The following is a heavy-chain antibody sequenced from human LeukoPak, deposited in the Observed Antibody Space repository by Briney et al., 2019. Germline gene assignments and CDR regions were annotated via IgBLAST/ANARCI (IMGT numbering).Heavy chain of an antibody. V-gene: IGHV3-48*03. CDR1: GFTFSSYE. Sequence: GGSLRLSCAASGFTFSSYEMNWVRQAPGKGLEWVSYISSSGSTIYYADSVKGRFTISRDNAKNSLYLQMNSLRAEDTAVYYCARESGYSYGYMSYWGQGTLVTVSS. CDR3: ARESGYSYGYMSY. D-gene: IGHD5-18*01. CDR2: ISSSGSTI. J-gene: IGHJ4*02.